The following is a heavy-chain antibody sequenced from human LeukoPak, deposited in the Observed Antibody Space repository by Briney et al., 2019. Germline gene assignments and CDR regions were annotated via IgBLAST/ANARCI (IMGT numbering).Heavy chain of an antibody. J-gene: IGHJ4*02. V-gene: IGHV3-30*02. Sequence: GALRLSFAAPGFAFSSYGMHWVRPAPGKGREWVAFIQYDGSNKYYSDSVKGRLTISRENSKKTLYLQMNSLRAEDTAVYYCAKDYGDYDDYWGQGTLVTVSS. CDR2: IQYDGSNK. CDR3: AKDYGDYDDY. CDR1: GFAFSSYG. D-gene: IGHD4-17*01.